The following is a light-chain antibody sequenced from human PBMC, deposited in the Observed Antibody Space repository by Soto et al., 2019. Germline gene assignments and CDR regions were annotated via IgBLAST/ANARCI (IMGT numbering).Light chain of an antibody. V-gene: IGLV8-61*01. CDR2: STN. J-gene: IGLJ2*01. CDR1: SASVLTSYY. CDR3: ALYVGSGTVV. Sequence: QAVVSQGPSFSVSPGETVTLTCGLTSASVLTSYYPSWYQQTPGQAPRTLIYSTNIRSSGVPDRFSGSILGTKAALTITGAQADDESDYYCALYVGSGTVVFGGGTKVTVL.